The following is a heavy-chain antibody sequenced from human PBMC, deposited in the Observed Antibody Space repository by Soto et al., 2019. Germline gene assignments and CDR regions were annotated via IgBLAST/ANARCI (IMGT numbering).Heavy chain of an antibody. D-gene: IGHD2-15*01. Sequence: GGSLRLSCAASGFTFSSYGMHWVRQAPGKGLEWVAVISYDGSNKYYADSVKGRFTISRDNSKNTLYLQMNSLRAEDTAVYYCAKEGPGSCYQCGYFDYWGQGTLVTVSS. CDR2: ISYDGSNK. CDR1: GFTFSSYG. CDR3: AKEGPGSCYQCGYFDY. V-gene: IGHV3-30*18. J-gene: IGHJ4*02.